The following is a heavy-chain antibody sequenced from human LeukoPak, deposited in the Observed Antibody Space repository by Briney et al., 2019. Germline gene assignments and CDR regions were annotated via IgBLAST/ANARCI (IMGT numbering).Heavy chain of an antibody. Sequence: SVKVSCKPSGGTFSSYAISWVRQAPGQGLEWMGGIIPIFGTANYAQKFQGRVTITADEFTSTAYMELSSLRSEDTAVYYCVRDYYEILTAYYSGSGYYENWGQGTLLTVSS. CDR3: VRDYYEILTAYYSGSGYYEN. V-gene: IGHV1-69*13. CDR1: GGTFSSYA. D-gene: IGHD3-9*01. CDR2: IIPIFGTA. J-gene: IGHJ4*02.